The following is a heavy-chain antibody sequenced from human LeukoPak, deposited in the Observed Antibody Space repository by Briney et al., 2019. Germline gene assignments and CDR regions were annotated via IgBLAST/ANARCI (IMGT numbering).Heavy chain of an antibody. D-gene: IGHD3-10*02. Sequence: SGPTLVKPTQTLTLTCTFSGFSLSTSGVGVGWIRQPPGKALEWLALIYWDDDKRYSPSLKSRLTITKDTSKNQVVLTMTNMDPVDTATYYCAHTQLFTMLFPDAFDIWGQGTMVTVSS. CDR1: GFSLSTSGVG. V-gene: IGHV2-5*02. J-gene: IGHJ3*02. CDR3: AHTQLFTMLFPDAFDI. CDR2: IYWDDDK.